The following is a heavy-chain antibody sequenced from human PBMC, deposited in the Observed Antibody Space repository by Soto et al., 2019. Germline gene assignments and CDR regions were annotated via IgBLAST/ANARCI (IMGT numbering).Heavy chain of an antibody. D-gene: IGHD2-15*01. CDR1: GFTFSSYS. Sequence: GGSLRLSCAASGFTFSSYSMNWVRQAPGKGMEGVSSISSSSSYIYYADTVKGRFTIIRDNAKYSLYLQMNSLRAEDTAVYYCAREIVVVVGPNAYWGQGTRVTVYS. CDR2: ISSSSSYI. CDR3: AREIVVVVGPNAY. V-gene: IGHV3-21*01. J-gene: IGHJ4*02.